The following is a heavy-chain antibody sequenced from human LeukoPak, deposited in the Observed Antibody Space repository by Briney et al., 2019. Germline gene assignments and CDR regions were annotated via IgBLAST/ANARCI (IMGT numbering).Heavy chain of an antibody. V-gene: IGHV3-23*01. CDR1: GFTFSSYA. CDR3: AKACYTSGWYVFDY. Sequence: PGGSLRLSCAASGFTFSSYALTWVRQAPGKGLEWVSSISGSGGPTFYADSVKGRFTISRDNSKSTLFLQMNSLRAEDTAIYYCAKACYTSGWYVFDYWGRGTQVTVSS. J-gene: IGHJ4*02. D-gene: IGHD6-19*01. CDR2: ISGSGGPT.